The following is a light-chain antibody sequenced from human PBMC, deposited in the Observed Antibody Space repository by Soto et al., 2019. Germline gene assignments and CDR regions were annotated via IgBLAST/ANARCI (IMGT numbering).Light chain of an antibody. CDR2: GSP. CDR1: QSVCSTY. V-gene: IGKV3-20*01. J-gene: IGKJ5*01. CDR3: QQFGGSTVT. Sequence: EIVWTQSRGTVSLSPGKRGTLSCRASQSVCSTYLAWYQQKPGQAPRLLIYGSPFRATGIPDTFSGCGSGTDFTLTISRLEPEDFAMYYCQQFGGSTVTFGPGTRLEIK.